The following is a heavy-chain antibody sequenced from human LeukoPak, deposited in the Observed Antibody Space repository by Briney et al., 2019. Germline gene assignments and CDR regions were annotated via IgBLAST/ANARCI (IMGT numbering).Heavy chain of an antibody. D-gene: IGHD3-10*02. J-gene: IGHJ4*02. Sequence: GASVKVSCKASGYTFTGYYMHWVRQAPGQGLEWMGWVNPNSGGTNYAQKFQGRVTMTRDTSISTAYMELSSLRSEDTAVYYCARTWTTAMFGHDYWGQGTLITVSS. V-gene: IGHV1-2*02. CDR3: ARTWTTAMFGHDY. CDR1: GYTFTGYY. CDR2: VNPNSGGT.